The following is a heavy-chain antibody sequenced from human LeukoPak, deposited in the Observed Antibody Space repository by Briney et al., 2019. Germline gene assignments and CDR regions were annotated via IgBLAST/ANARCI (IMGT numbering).Heavy chain of an antibody. D-gene: IGHD3-3*01. CDR3: AREDIVYYDFWIGYSHFDY. CDR1: GGSISSGSYY. J-gene: IGHJ4*02. Sequence: SETLSLTCTVSGGSISSGSYYWSWIRQPAGKGLEWIGRIYTSGSTNYNPSLKSRVTISVDTSKNQFSLKLSSVTAADTAVYYCAREDIVYYDFWIGYSHFDYWGQGTLVTVSS. CDR2: IYTSGST. V-gene: IGHV4-61*02.